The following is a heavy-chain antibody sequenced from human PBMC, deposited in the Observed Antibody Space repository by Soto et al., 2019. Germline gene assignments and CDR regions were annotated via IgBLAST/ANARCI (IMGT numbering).Heavy chain of an antibody. Sequence: SETLSLTCTVSGGSISSYYWSWIRQPPGKGLEWIGYIYYSGSTNYNPSLKSRVTISVDTSKNQFSLKLSSVTAADTAVYYCARHPGGGYSSGWSFDYWGQGTLVTVSS. J-gene: IGHJ4*02. D-gene: IGHD6-19*01. V-gene: IGHV4-59*08. CDR2: IYYSGST. CDR3: ARHPGGGYSSGWSFDY. CDR1: GGSISSYY.